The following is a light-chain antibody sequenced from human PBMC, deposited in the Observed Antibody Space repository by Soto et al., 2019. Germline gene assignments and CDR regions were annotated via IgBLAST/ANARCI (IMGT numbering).Light chain of an antibody. CDR1: QIVNSY. V-gene: IGKV3-11*01. J-gene: IGKJ3*01. CDR2: DAS. CDR3: QQRSNFFT. Sequence: EIVLTQSPATLSLSPGEIATLSCRASQIVNSYLAWYQQKPGQAPRLLIYDASNRATGIPARFSGSGSGTDFTLTISSLEPEDFAVYYCQQRSNFFTFGPGTKVDIK.